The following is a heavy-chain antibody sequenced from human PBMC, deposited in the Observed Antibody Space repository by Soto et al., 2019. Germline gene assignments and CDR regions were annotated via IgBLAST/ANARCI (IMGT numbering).Heavy chain of an antibody. CDR2: IYSGGST. CDR3: AREGDCSSTSCQTYYYYYMDV. V-gene: IGHV3-66*01. CDR1: GFTVSSNY. J-gene: IGHJ6*03. D-gene: IGHD2-2*01. Sequence: GGSLRISCAASGFTVSSNYMSWVRQAPGKGLEWVSVIYSGGSTYYADSVKGRFTISRDNSKNTLYLQMNSLRAEDTAVYYCAREGDCSSTSCQTYYYYYMDVWGKGTTVTVSS.